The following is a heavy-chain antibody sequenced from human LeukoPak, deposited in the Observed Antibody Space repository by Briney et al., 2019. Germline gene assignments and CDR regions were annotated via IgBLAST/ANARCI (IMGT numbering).Heavy chain of an antibody. J-gene: IGHJ6*03. CDR1: GGSITSANW. CDR3: ARDANGSDLHYYHMDV. Sequence: SGTLSLTCAVSGGSITSANWWSWVRQSPGKGLEWIGEIYHTGNTNYNPSLNSRVSISLDTSKNQFSLRLTPVTAADTAVYFCARDANGSDLHYYHMDVWGEGTTVTVSS. D-gene: IGHD6-25*01. CDR2: IYHTGNT. V-gene: IGHV4-4*02.